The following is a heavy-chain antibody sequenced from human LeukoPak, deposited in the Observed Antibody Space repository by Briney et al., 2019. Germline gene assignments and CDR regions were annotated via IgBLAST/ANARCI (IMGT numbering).Heavy chain of an antibody. D-gene: IGHD3-22*01. CDR1: GFTFSSYA. V-gene: IGHV3-30-3*01. CDR2: ISYDGSNK. J-gene: IGHJ4*02. Sequence: GGSLRLSCAASGFTFSSYAMHWVRQAPGKGLEWVAVISYDGSNKYYADSVKGRFTISRDNSKNTLYLQMNSLRAEGTAVYYCARDKGVYYDSSGYYFYWGQGILVTVSS. CDR3: ARDKGVYYDSSGYYFY.